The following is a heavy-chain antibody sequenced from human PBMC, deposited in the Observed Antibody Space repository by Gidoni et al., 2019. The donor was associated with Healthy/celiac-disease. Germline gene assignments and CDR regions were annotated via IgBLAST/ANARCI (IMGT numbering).Heavy chain of an antibody. Sequence: EVQLLESGGGLVQPGGSLRLSCSASGFPFSSYAMSWVRQAPGKGLEWVSAISGSGGSTYYADSVKGRFTISRDNSKNTLYLQMNSLRAEDTAVYYCAKDTPDIVVVPAAPTFDYWGQGTLVTVSS. J-gene: IGHJ4*02. CDR1: GFPFSSYA. CDR2: ISGSGGST. CDR3: AKDTPDIVVVPAAPTFDY. V-gene: IGHV3-23*01. D-gene: IGHD2-2*01.